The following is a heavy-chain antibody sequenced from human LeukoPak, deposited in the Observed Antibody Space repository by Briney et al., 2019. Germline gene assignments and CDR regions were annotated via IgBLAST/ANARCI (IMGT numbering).Heavy chain of an antibody. D-gene: IGHD3-10*01. CDR3: VRDRGTYRMDV. CDR2: INTDGSGT. CDR1: GFIVSNYW. Sequence: PGGSLRLSCAASGFIVSNYWVHWVRQAPGKGPVWVSHINTDGSGTNYADSVKGRFTISRDNAKNTLYLQMDSLRAEDTAVYYCVRDRGTYRMDVWGKGTTVTVSS. J-gene: IGHJ6*03. V-gene: IGHV3-74*01.